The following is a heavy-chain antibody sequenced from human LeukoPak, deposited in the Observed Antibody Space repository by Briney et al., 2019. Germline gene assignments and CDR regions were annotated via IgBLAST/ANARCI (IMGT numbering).Heavy chain of an antibody. J-gene: IGHJ4*02. Sequence: PGGSLRLSCAASGFTFSSYGMSWVRQAPGKGLEWLSAISGSGGSTYYADSVKGRFTLSRDNSKNTLYLQMNSLRAEDTALYYCAKGGHWGSPIDYWGQGTLVTVSS. CDR2: ISGSGGST. CDR3: AKGGHWGSPIDY. CDR1: GFTFSSYG. D-gene: IGHD7-27*01. V-gene: IGHV3-23*01.